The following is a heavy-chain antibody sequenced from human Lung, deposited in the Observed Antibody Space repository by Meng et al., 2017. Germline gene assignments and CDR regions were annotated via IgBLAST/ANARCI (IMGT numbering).Heavy chain of an antibody. V-gene: IGHV1-18*01. CDR1: DYTFTGYG. CDR3: ARGTPGRSYSDY. J-gene: IGHJ4*02. Sequence: QVQPVQSGPEVKKPGASVKVSCKASDYTFTGYGVSWVRQAPGQGLEWMAWLGAHDGDTSHALKFQGRVTVSADRPTATAYMELRSLRSDDTAVYYCARGTPGRSYSDYWGQGTLVTVSS. CDR2: LGAHDGDT. D-gene: IGHD3-10*01.